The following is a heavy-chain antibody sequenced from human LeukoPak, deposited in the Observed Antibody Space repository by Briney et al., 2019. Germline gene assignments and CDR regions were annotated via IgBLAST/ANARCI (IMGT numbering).Heavy chain of an antibody. D-gene: IGHD6-19*01. J-gene: IGHJ4*02. CDR2: ISGSGAGT. Sequence: PGGSLRLSCAVSGAIFSNYAMAWVRQAPGKGLEWVSTISGSGAGTYYADSVKGHYTISRDNSKNTVFLQMNSLRAEDTAVYYCAKFAGDSSGLYSYFDYWGQGTLVTVSS. CDR3: AKFAGDSSGLYSYFDY. V-gene: IGHV3-23*01. CDR1: GAIFSNYA.